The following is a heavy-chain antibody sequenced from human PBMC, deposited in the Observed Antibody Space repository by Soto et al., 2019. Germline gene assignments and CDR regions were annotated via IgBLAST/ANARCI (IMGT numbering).Heavy chain of an antibody. J-gene: IGHJ4*02. CDR2: IYYSGST. Sequence: PSETLSLTCTVSGGSISSYYWSWIRQPPGKGLEWIGYIYYSGSTNYNPSLKSRVTISVDTSKNQFSLKLSSVTAADTAVYYCARENSSGNFFVYWGQGTLVTVSS. CDR1: GGSISSYY. D-gene: IGHD6-19*01. CDR3: ARENSSGNFFVY. V-gene: IGHV4-59*01.